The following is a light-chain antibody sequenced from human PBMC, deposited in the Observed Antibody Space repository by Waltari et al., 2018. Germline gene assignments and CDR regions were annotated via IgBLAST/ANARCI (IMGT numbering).Light chain of an antibody. CDR2: YTS. J-gene: IGKJ1*01. CDR1: RTVDRS. Sequence: IVLTQSPDFQSVTTQEKVTITCRASRTVDRSLHWYQQKPDQSPKLLIKYTSQSISGVPARFSGSGSGTEFTLTINSLEAEDAATYYCHQSKTLPWTFGQGTKVEIK. CDR3: HQSKTLPWT. V-gene: IGKV6-21*02.